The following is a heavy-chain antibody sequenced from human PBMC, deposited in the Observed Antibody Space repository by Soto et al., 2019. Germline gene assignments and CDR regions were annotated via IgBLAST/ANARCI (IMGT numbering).Heavy chain of an antibody. V-gene: IGHV3-48*01. CDR2: ISSSSRTI. CDR3: ARRGPGTYFDY. D-gene: IGHD6-13*01. CDR1: GFTFSSYS. Sequence: GALRLSCAASGFTFSSYSMNWVRQAPGKGLEWVSYISSSSRTIYCADSVKGRFTISRDNAKNSLYLQMNSLRAEDTAVYYCARRGPGTYFDYWGQGTLVTVSS. J-gene: IGHJ4*02.